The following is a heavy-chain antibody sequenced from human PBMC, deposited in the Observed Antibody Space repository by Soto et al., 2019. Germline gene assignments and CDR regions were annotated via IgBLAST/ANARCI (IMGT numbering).Heavy chain of an antibody. D-gene: IGHD2-21*02. J-gene: IGHJ5*02. CDR3: ARHPSDFWFDP. Sequence: QLQLQESGPGLVKPSETLSLTCTVSGGSISSSSYFWGWIRQPPGKGLEWIGSIYYSGSTYYNPSLQGRVTVPVDTSKHQVSLKRSSVTAADTAVYYCARHPSDFWFDPWGQGTLVTVSS. CDR2: IYYSGST. V-gene: IGHV4-39*01. CDR1: GGSISSSSYF.